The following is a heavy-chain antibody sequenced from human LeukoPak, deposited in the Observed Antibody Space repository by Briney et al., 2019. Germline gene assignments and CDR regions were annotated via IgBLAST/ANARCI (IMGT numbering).Heavy chain of an antibody. Sequence: SETLSLTCTVSGASINNYYWSWIRQPPGKGLEWIGYIYYSGSTNYNPSLKSRVTISVDTSKNQFSLKLSSVTAADTAVYYCARAPGVIRPFDYWGQGTLVTVSS. CDR2: IYYSGST. D-gene: IGHD3-10*01. CDR1: GASINNYY. CDR3: ARAPGVIRPFDY. V-gene: IGHV4-59*01. J-gene: IGHJ4*02.